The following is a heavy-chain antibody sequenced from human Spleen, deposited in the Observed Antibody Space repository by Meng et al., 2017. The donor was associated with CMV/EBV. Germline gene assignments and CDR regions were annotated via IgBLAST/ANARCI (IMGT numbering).Heavy chain of an antibody. V-gene: IGHV1-69-2*01. CDR1: GYTFTAYY. D-gene: IGHD3-10*01. CDR2: IDPQYGKT. Sequence: ASVKVSCKVSGYTFTAYYIHWIQRAPGKGLEWVGLIDPQYGKTVSAQMIQGRLTMTADTATDTAYMELRNLRSEDTAVYYCAIFAGTTEDSGTFDYWGQGTLVTVSS. J-gene: IGHJ4*02. CDR3: AIFAGTTEDSGTFDY.